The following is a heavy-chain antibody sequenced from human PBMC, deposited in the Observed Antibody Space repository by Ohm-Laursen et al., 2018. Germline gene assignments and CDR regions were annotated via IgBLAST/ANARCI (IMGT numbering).Heavy chain of an antibody. CDR1: GASINSHH. V-gene: IGHV4-59*11. D-gene: IGHD6-13*01. Sequence: TLSLTSTVSGASINSHHWSFIRQPPGKGLEWIAFVYCSGSTYYNPSLKSRVSMSVDTSNNQFSLQLRYVTAADTAVYYCASSGSPSRAWYSFDSWGQGTLVTVSS. J-gene: IGHJ4*02. CDR2: VYCSGST. CDR3: ASSGSPSRAWYSFDS.